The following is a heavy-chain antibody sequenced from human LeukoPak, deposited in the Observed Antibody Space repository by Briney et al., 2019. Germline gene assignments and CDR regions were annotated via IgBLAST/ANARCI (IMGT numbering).Heavy chain of an antibody. V-gene: IGHV3-23*01. D-gene: IGHD5-18*01. J-gene: IGHJ4*02. Sequence: GGSLRLSCAASGFTFSSYAMSWVRQTPGKGLEWVSGISGSGGSTYYADSVKGRFTISRDNSKNTLYRQMNSLRAEDTAVYYCAKGGDTRMVTDYWGQGTLVTVSS. CDR2: ISGSGGST. CDR1: GFTFSSYA. CDR3: AKGGDTRMVTDY.